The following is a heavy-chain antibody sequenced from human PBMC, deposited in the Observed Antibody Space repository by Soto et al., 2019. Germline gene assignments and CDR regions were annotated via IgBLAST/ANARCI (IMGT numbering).Heavy chain of an antibody. CDR3: ARAATQLFSSSCVAGFLDY. CDR1: GGTFSSYA. D-gene: IGHD6-6*01. J-gene: IGHJ4*02. Sequence: QVQLVQSGAEVKKPGSSGNVYCKASGGTFSSYAISWVRQAPGQGLEWMGGIIPIFGTENYAQKFQGRVTITADESTSTAYMELSSLRSEDTAVYYCARAATQLFSSSCVAGFLDYWGQGTLVTVSS. CDR2: IIPIFGTE. V-gene: IGHV1-69*01.